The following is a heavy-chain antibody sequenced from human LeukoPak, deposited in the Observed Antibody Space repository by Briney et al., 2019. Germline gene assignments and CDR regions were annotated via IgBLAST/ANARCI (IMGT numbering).Heavy chain of an antibody. Sequence: SETLSLTCTVSGGSISGSYWSWIRQPAGKGLEWIGRMYNSGTAYNPSLKSRVTMSLDVSKNQFSLKLNSVTAADTAVYYCARWPGSGGYYSNGMHVWGQGTTVIVSS. CDR3: ARWPGSGGYYSNGMHV. V-gene: IGHV4-4*07. CDR2: MYNSGT. J-gene: IGHJ6*02. CDR1: GGSISGSY. D-gene: IGHD2-15*01.